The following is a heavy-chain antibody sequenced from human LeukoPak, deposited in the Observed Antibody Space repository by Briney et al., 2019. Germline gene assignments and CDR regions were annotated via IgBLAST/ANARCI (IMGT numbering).Heavy chain of an antibody. CDR1: GFTFSSYG. CDR2: ISYDGSNK. CDR3: AKAAYYDSTPVDY. J-gene: IGHJ4*02. V-gene: IGHV3-30*18. D-gene: IGHD3-22*01. Sequence: GRSLRLSCAASGFTFSSYGMHWVRQAPGKGLEWVAVISYDGSNKYCADSVKGRFTISRDNSKNTLYLQMNSLRAEDTAVYYCAKAAYYDSTPVDYWGQGTLVTVSS.